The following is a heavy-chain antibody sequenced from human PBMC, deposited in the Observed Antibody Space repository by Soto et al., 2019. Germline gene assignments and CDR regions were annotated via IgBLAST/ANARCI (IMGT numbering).Heavy chain of an antibody. CDR3: AREDVSTGYHNWFDP. V-gene: IGHV4-30-4*01. Sequence: PSETLSLTCTVSGGSISSGDYYWSWIRQPPGKGLEWIGYIYYSGSTHYNPSLKSRVTISVDTSKNQFSLKLSSVTAADTAVYYCAREDVSTGYHNWFDPWGQGALVTVSS. CDR2: IYYSGST. D-gene: IGHD3-9*01. CDR1: GGSISSGDYY. J-gene: IGHJ5*02.